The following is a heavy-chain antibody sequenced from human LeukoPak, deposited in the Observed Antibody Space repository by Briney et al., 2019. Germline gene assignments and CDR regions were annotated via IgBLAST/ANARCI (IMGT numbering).Heavy chain of an antibody. J-gene: IGHJ4*02. D-gene: IGHD3-9*01. CDR2: ISGSGGST. CDR3: ANSRADWLQIIDY. V-gene: IGHV3-23*01. Sequence: PGGSLRLSCAAPGFTFSSYAMSWVRQAPGKGLEWVSAISGSGGSTYYADSVKGRFTISRDNSKNTLYLQMNSLRAEDTAVHYCANSRADWLQIIDYWGQGTLVTVSS. CDR1: GFTFSSYA.